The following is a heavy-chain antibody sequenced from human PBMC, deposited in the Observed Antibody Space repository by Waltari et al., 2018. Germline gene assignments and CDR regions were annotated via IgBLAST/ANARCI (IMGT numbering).Heavy chain of an antibody. V-gene: IGHV1-69*01. CDR3: ARVYPEAVAGSSFDY. D-gene: IGHD6-19*01. CDR2: IIPIFGTA. Sequence: QVQLVQSGAEVKKPGSAVKVSCKASGGTFSSYASSWVRQAPGQGLEWMGGIIPIFGTANYAQKFQGRVTITADESTSTAYMELSSLRSEDTAVYYCARVYPEAVAGSSFDYWGQGTLVTVSS. CDR1: GGTFSSYA. J-gene: IGHJ4*02.